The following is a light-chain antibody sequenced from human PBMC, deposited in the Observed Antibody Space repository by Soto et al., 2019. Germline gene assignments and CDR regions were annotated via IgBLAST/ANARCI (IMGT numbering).Light chain of an antibody. CDR2: DAS. CDR3: QQRSSWPS. CDR1: QSVGSS. J-gene: IGKJ4*01. Sequence: EMVLTQSPATLSLSPGERATLSCRASQSVGSSLAWYQQKSGQAPRLLIYDASNRASGLPARFSASGSGTDFTLTISSLEPEDFAVYYCQQRSSWPSFGGGTKVEIK. V-gene: IGKV3-11*01.